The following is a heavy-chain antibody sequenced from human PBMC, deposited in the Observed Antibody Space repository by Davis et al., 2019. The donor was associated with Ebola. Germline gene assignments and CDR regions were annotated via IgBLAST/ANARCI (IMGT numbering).Heavy chain of an antibody. CDR3: ARRGIPTFYGMDV. J-gene: IGHJ6*02. V-gene: IGHV4-59*08. CDR1: GGSISSYY. CDR2: IYYSGST. D-gene: IGHD2-2*02. Sequence: MPGGSLRLSCTVSGGSISSYYWSWIRQPPGKGLECIGYIYYSGSTNYNPSLASRVTISVDTSKNQFSLKLSSVTAAETAVYYCARRGIPTFYGMDVWGQGTTVTVSS.